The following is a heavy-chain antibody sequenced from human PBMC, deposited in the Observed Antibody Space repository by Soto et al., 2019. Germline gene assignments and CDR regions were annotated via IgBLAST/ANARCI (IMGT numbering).Heavy chain of an antibody. CDR3: AAPLDDYGVNSFV. CDR1: GGSMSTTSYY. D-gene: IGHD4-17*01. J-gene: IGHJ4*02. V-gene: IGHV4-39*02. Sequence: PSETLSLTCTVSGGSMSTTSYYWTWVRQPPEGGLEWIGSMYNIGTAHANPSLKRRLTISVDAPKSHFSLKLKSVTAADTAVYYCAAPLDDYGVNSFVWGRGILVTVSS. CDR2: MYNIGTA.